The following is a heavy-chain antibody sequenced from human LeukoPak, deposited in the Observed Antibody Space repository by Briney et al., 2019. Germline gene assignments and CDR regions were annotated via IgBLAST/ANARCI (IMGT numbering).Heavy chain of an antibody. J-gene: IGHJ4*02. Sequence: GESLRLSCAASGFTFSSNWMSWVRKAPGQGMELVANIKQDGSEKYYVDSVKGRFTISRDNAKNSLYLQMNSLRAEDTAVYYCAREPRTGQQLDYFDYWGQRTLVTVSS. CDR3: AREPRTGQQLDYFDY. V-gene: IGHV3-7*01. CDR1: GFTFSSNW. CDR2: IKQDGSEK. D-gene: IGHD6-13*01.